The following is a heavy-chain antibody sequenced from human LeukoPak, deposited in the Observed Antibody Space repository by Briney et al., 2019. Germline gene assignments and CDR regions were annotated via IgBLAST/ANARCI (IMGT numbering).Heavy chain of an antibody. CDR2: ISGSGGST. J-gene: IGHJ4*02. Sequence: GGSLRLSCAASGFTFRSYAMTWVRQAPGKGLEWVSFISGSGGSTYYADSVKGRFTISKDKSRNMLFLQMNSLRAEDTAVYYCATVPRSGYYYFDYWGQGTLVTVSS. D-gene: IGHD5-12*01. CDR1: GFTFRSYA. V-gene: IGHV3-23*01. CDR3: ATVPRSGYYYFDY.